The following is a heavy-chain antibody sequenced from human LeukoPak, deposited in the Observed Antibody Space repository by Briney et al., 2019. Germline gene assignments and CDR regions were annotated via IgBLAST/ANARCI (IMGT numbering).Heavy chain of an antibody. D-gene: IGHD6-25*01. J-gene: IGHJ6*03. V-gene: IGHV3-23*01. CDR3: AKEPTRLHYYYMDV. CDR1: GFTFSTYA. Sequence: GGSLRLSCAASGFTFSTYAMSWVRQAPGKGLEWVSGISGSGGSTYYADSVKGRFTVSRDNSKNTLFPQMNSLRAEDTAVYYCAKEPTRLHYYYMDVWGKGTTVTVSS. CDR2: ISGSGGST.